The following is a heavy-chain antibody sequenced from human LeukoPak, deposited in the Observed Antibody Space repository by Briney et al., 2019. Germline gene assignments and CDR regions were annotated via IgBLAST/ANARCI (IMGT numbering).Heavy chain of an antibody. Sequence: GESLKISCKGSEYCFTTYWIGWVRPMPGKGLERMEIIYPDDSDTRYSPYFRGQVTLSAEKSISTAYLKWSRLKASDTAMYYCARHRSQTQSFDTFDMWGQGTMVTVSS. CDR3: ARHRSQTQSFDTFDM. J-gene: IGHJ3*02. CDR2: IYPDDSDT. CDR1: EYCFTTYW. V-gene: IGHV5-51*01. D-gene: IGHD1-26*01.